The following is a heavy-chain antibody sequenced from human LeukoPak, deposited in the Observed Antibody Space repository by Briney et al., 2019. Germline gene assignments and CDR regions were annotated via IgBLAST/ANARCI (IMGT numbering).Heavy chain of an antibody. Sequence: GGSLRLSCAASGLAFSDYTMNWVRQTPGKGLEWISCISSSGDTINYADSVMGRFAISRDNAKNSLHLQMNSLRAEDTAVYYCAGNRGAHNCFDNWGQGTLVTVSS. J-gene: IGHJ4*02. CDR1: GLAFSDYT. D-gene: IGHD1-26*01. CDR3: AGNRGAHNCFDN. V-gene: IGHV3-48*01. CDR2: ISSSGDTI.